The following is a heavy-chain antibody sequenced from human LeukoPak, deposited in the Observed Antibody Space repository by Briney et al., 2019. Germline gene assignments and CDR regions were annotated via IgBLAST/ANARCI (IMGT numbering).Heavy chain of an antibody. Sequence: PGGSLRLSCAASGFTLSSYWMSWVRQAPGKGLEWVANIKQDESEIYYVGSAKGRFTISRDNAKSSLYLQMNSLRAEDTAMYYCVRVDNSGYLDFWGQGTLVTVSS. D-gene: IGHD3-22*01. CDR2: IKQDESEI. CDR1: GFTLSSYW. CDR3: VRVDNSGYLDF. V-gene: IGHV3-7*01. J-gene: IGHJ4*02.